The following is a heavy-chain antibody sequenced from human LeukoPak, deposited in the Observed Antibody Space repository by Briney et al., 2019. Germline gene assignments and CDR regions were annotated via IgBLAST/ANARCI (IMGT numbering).Heavy chain of an antibody. Sequence: PSETLSLTCTVSGGSISTYYWSWIRQPPRKGLEWVRYISYSGKANYTPSLKSRASLTVAPSKTQFSLRFSSATAADMAVYYCAADDGDHDTLDYWGQGTHVTVSS. CDR2: ISYSGKA. V-gene: IGHV4-59*01. J-gene: IGHJ4*02. D-gene: IGHD4/OR15-4a*01. CDR1: GGSISTYY. CDR3: AADDGDHDTLDY.